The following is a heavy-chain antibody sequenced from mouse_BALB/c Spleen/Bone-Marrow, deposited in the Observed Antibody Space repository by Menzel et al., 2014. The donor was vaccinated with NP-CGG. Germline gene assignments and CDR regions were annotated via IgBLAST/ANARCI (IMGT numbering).Heavy chain of an antibody. CDR1: GFFLTSYG. CDR2: IWSDGST. Sequence: QVQLKESGPGLVQPSQSLSITCTVSGFFLTSYGVHWVRQSPGKGLEWLGGIWSDGSTDYNAAFISRLNISKDNSKSQIFFKMNSLQPNDTAIYFCDKRDSYLFAYWGQGTLVTSSA. CDR3: DKRDSYLFAY. J-gene: IGHJ3*01. D-gene: IGHD2-12*01. V-gene: IGHV2-2*02.